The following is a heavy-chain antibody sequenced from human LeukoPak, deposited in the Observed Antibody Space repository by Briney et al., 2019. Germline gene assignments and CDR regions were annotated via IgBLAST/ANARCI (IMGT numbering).Heavy chain of an antibody. CDR3: ARDTVVVPAARYTSYYYYYGMDV. Sequence: SSETLSLTCAVHGGSFSGYYWSWIRQPPGKGLEWIGEINHSGSTNYNPSLKSRVTISVDTSKNQFSLKLSSVTAADTAVYYCARDTVVVPAARYTSYYYYYGMDVWGQGTTVTVSS. V-gene: IGHV4-34*01. D-gene: IGHD2-2*01. CDR2: INHSGST. CDR1: GGSFSGYY. J-gene: IGHJ6*02.